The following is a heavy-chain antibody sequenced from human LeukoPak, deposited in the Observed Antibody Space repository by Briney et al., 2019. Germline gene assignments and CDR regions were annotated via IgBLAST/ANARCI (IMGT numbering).Heavy chain of an antibody. D-gene: IGHD1-7*01. Sequence: GGSLRLSCAASGYIFSDYWMTWVRQAPGKGLEWVAHIKQDGGEKYFVDSVKGRFTISRDNAKNLVYLQMSSLRAEDTAVYYCARGWNYAFRFDNWGQGTLVTVST. CDR2: IKQDGGEK. CDR3: ARGWNYAFRFDN. V-gene: IGHV3-7*01. CDR1: GYIFSDYW. J-gene: IGHJ4*02.